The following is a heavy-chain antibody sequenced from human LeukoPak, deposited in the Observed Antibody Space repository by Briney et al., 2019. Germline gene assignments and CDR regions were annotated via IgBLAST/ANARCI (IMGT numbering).Heavy chain of an antibody. CDR1: GFTFSSYS. J-gene: IGHJ3*02. D-gene: IGHD1-26*01. CDR2: ISSSSSTI. V-gene: IGHV3-48*04. Sequence: GGSLRLSCAASGFTFSSYSMNWVRQAPGKGLEWVSYISSSSSTIYYADSAKGRFTISRDNAKNSLYLQMNSLRAEDTAVYYCARDAATRYSGSYDAFDIWGQGTMVTVSS. CDR3: ARDAATRYSGSYDAFDI.